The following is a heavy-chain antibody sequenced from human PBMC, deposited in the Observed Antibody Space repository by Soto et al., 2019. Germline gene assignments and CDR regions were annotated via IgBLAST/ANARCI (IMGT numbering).Heavy chain of an antibody. V-gene: IGHV1-46*01. D-gene: IGHD5-12*01. Sequence: ASVKVSCKASGYTFTSYYMHWVRQAPGQGLEWMGIINPSGGSTSYAQKFQGRVTMTRDTSTSTVYMELSSLRAEDMAVYYCARGSNGYHFDYWAREPWSPSPQ. CDR3: ARGSNGYHFDY. J-gene: IGHJ4*02. CDR2: INPSGGST. CDR1: GYTFTSYY.